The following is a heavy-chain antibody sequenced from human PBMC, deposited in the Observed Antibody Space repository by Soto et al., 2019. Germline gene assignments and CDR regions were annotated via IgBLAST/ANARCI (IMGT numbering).Heavy chain of an antibody. CDR2: IRGSGGST. Sequence: EVQLLESGGGLVQPGGSLRLSCAASGFSFASYAMNWVRQAPGKGLEWVSGIRGSGGSTYYADSVKGRFTISRDNSKNTLYLQLSSLRVEDTAVYYCVKGFGISWQYYLDYWGQGTLVTVSS. V-gene: IGHV3-23*01. D-gene: IGHD3-10*01. J-gene: IGHJ4*02. CDR1: GFSFASYA. CDR3: VKGFGISWQYYLDY.